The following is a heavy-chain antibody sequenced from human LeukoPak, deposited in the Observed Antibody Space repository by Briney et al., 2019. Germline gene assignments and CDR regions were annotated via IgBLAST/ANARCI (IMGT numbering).Heavy chain of an antibody. Sequence: SETLSLTCAVYGGSSSGYYWSWIRQPPGKGLEWIGEINRSGSTNYNPSLKSRVTISVDTSKNQFSLKLSSVTAADTAVYYCARGSRGYSYGYSLSLDYWGQGTLVTVSS. J-gene: IGHJ4*02. CDR2: INRSGST. V-gene: IGHV4-34*01. D-gene: IGHD5-18*01. CDR3: ARGSRGYSYGYSLSLDY. CDR1: GGSSSGYY.